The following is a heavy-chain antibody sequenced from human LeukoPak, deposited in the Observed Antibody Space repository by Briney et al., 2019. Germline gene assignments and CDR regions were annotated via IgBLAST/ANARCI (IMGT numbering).Heavy chain of an antibody. CDR3: ARAVSNSGWYGSVDY. V-gene: IGHV3-20*04. CDR2: INWNGGRT. Sequence: GGSLRLSCAASGFTFDDYGMSWVRQAPGKGLEWVSGINWNGGRTGYAESVKGRFTIPRDNAKNSLYLQMNTLRAEDTALYYCARAVSNSGWYGSVDYWGQGTLVTVSS. CDR1: GFTFDDYG. D-gene: IGHD6-19*01. J-gene: IGHJ4*02.